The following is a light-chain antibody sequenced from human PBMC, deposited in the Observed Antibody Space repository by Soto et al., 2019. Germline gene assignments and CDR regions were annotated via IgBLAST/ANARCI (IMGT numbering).Light chain of an antibody. V-gene: IGKV3-20*01. CDR3: QQYGSSPPVT. Sequence: EIVLTQSPATLSLSPGERATLSCRASQSVSSSYLAWYQQKPGQAPRLLIYGASSRATGIPDRFSGGGSGTDFTLTISRLEPEDFAVYYCQQYGSSPPVTFGGGTKVDNK. J-gene: IGKJ4*01. CDR2: GAS. CDR1: QSVSSSY.